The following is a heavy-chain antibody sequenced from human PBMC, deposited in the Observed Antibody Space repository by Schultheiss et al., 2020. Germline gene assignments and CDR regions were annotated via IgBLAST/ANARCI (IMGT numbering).Heavy chain of an antibody. Sequence: ASVKVSCKASGYSFTTSYGISWVRQAPGQGLEWMGWMNPNSGNTGYAQKFQGRVTMTRNTSISTAYMELSSLRSEDTAVYYCARGLALWFGEFDYYYYGMDVWGQGTTVTVSS. J-gene: IGHJ6*02. V-gene: IGHV1-8*02. D-gene: IGHD3-10*01. CDR2: MNPNSGNT. CDR3: ARGLALWFGEFDYYYYGMDV. CDR1: GYSFTTSYG.